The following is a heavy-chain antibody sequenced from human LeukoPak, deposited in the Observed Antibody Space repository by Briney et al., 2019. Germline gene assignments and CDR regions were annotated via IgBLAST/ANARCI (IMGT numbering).Heavy chain of an antibody. D-gene: IGHD5-18*01. CDR1: GFTFSSYA. V-gene: IGHV3-23*01. J-gene: IGHJ4*02. CDR3: AKDSSWDTAIIFDY. CDR2: ISGSGGST. Sequence: GGSLRLSCAASGFTFSSYAMSWVRQAPGRGLEWVSAISGSGGSTYYADSVKGRFTISRDNSKNTLYLQMNSLRAEDTAVYYCAKDSSWDTAIIFDYWGQGTLVTVSS.